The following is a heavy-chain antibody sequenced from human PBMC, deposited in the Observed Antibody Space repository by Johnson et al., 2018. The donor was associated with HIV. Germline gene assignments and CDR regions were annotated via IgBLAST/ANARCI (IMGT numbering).Heavy chain of an antibody. CDR2: ISFDGSNK. Sequence: QVQLVESGGGVVQPGRSLRLSCAASGFTFSSYAMHWVRQAPGKGLEWVAVISFDGSNKYYVDSVKGRFTISRDNSKNTLYLQMNSLRAEDTAVYYCARDGTNYNFWSGYLDAFDIWGQGTMVTVSS. D-gene: IGHD3-3*01. V-gene: IGHV3-30*04. CDR3: ARDGTNYNFWSGYLDAFDI. J-gene: IGHJ3*02. CDR1: GFTFSSYA.